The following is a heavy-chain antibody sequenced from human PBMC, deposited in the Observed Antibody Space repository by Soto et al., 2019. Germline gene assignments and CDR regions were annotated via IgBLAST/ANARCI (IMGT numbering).Heavy chain of an antibody. D-gene: IGHD2-2*01. CDR3: ARDHYPPGPAAMRAKYNWFDP. CDR2: IYYSGST. J-gene: IGHJ5*02. Sequence: QVQLQESGPGLVKPSQTLSLTCTVSGGSISSGGYYWSWIRQHPGKGLEWIGYIYYSGSTYYNPSLKSRVTIWVDTSKNQFSLKLSSVTAGETAVYYCARDHYPPGPAAMRAKYNWFDPWGQGTLVTVSS. V-gene: IGHV4-31*03. CDR1: GGSISSGGYY.